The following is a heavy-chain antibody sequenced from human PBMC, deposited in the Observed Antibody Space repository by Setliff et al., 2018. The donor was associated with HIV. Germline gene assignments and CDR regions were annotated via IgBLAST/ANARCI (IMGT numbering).Heavy chain of an antibody. D-gene: IGHD6-19*01. Sequence: ASVKVSCKASGYTFTSYGISWVRQAPGQGLEWMGWISGYNGNTKYVQRFQGRVAMTTETSTTTAYMEMRSLRSDDTAVYYCARDSKIAVAGGDYYYMDVWGKGTTVTVSS. CDR1: GYTFTSYG. CDR3: ARDSKIAVAGGDYYYMDV. J-gene: IGHJ6*03. CDR2: ISGYNGNT. V-gene: IGHV1-18*01.